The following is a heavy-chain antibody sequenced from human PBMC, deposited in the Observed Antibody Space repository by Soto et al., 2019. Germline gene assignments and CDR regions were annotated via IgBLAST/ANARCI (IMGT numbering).Heavy chain of an antibody. D-gene: IGHD3-10*01. V-gene: IGHV1-46*01. J-gene: IGHJ4*02. CDR1: GYTFSNSY. Sequence: QVQLVQSGAEVKKPGASVKISCKASGYTFSNSYVHWVRQAPGQGLEWMGVINPNGGGTDYAKKFQGRVNMTRYTSTSTVYMELSSLRSEDTAMYYWARGKTRGVATFDYWGQGTLVTVSS. CDR3: ARGKTRGVATFDY. CDR2: INPNGGGT.